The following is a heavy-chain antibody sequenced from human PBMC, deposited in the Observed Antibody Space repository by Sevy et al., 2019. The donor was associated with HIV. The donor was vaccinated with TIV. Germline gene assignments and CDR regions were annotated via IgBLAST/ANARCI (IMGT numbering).Heavy chain of an antibody. J-gene: IGHJ1*01. Sequence: GGSLRLSCAASGFTFSSYWMHWVRQAPGKGLVWVSRINSDGSSTRYADSVKGRFTISRDNAKNTLYLQMNSLRAEDTAVYYCARGGYYYDSSGYPAEYFQHWGQGTLVTVSS. D-gene: IGHD3-22*01. CDR2: INSDGSST. CDR1: GFTFSSYW. V-gene: IGHV3-74*01. CDR3: ARGGYYYDSSGYPAEYFQH.